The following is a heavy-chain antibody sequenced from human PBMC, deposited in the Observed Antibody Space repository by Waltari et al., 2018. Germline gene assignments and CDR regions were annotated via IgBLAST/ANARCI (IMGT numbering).Heavy chain of an antibody. CDR1: GFSLRNSW. J-gene: IGHJ5*02. CDR2: IKNDGSIT. V-gene: IGHV3-74*01. Sequence: EVQLVESGGGSVPPGGSLRLAGVASGFSLRNSWMNWVRQAPGTGLVWVSRIKNDGSITTYADSVSGRFAISRDNAKNTVYLQMNSLRIEDTAMYYCAKSDWFDPWGQGTLVTVSS. CDR3: AKSDWFDP.